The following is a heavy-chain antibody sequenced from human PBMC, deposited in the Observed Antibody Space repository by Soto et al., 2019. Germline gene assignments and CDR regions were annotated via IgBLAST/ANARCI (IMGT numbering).Heavy chain of an antibody. J-gene: IGHJ3*02. CDR2: SYYSGYYSGST. D-gene: IGHD6-13*01. CDR1: GDPVTSDSYF. CDR3: ASIYSSSWYNAFDI. V-gene: IGHV4-61*01. Sequence: NPSETLSLTCTVSGDPVTSDSYFWSWIRQPPGKGLEWIGNSYYSGYYSGSTNHNPSLKSRVTVSVDTSRNQFSLKLSSVTAADTAVYYCASIYSSSWYNAFDIWGQGTMVTVSS.